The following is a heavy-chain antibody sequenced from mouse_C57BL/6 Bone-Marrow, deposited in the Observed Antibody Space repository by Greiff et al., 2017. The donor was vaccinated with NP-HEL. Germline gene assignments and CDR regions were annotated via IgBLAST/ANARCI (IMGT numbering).Heavy chain of an antibody. D-gene: IGHD2-3*01. CDR3: AREENDGYYWFAY. CDR1: GYTFISYW. J-gene: IGHJ3*01. V-gene: IGHV1-64*01. Sequence: VQLQQPGAELVKPGASVKLSCKASGYTFISYWMHWVKQRPGQGLVWIGMIHPNSGSTNYDEKFKSKATLTVDKSSSTAYMQLSSLTSEDSAVYYCAREENDGYYWFAYWGQGTLVTVSA. CDR2: IHPNSGST.